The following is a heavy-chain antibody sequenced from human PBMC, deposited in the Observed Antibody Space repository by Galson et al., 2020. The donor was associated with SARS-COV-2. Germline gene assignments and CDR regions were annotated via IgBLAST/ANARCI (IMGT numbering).Heavy chain of an antibody. CDR3: ARVPMLDLTYYMDV. Sequence: ASVKVSCKASGYTFITYGITWVRLAPGQGLEWMGWISPYNSHTIYAQKFQDRVTMTTETYTNIAYMELRSLKSDDTAVYYCARVPMLDLTYYMDVWGKGTTVIVSS. CDR1: GYTFITYG. D-gene: IGHD3-16*01. J-gene: IGHJ6*03. CDR2: ISPYNSHT. V-gene: IGHV1-18*01.